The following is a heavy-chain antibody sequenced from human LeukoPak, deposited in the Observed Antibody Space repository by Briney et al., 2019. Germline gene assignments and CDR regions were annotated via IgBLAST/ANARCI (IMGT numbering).Heavy chain of an antibody. CDR3: ARAYCSAGSCYSGDIDAFDI. Sequence: SQTLSLTCAISGDSVSSNSAAWNWIRQSPSRGLEWLGRTYYRSKWYNDYAVSVKSRITINQDTSKNQFSLPLTSVTPEDTAVYYCARAYCSAGSCYSGDIDAFDIWGQGPMVTVSS. J-gene: IGHJ3*02. V-gene: IGHV6-1*01. CDR1: GDSVSSNSAA. D-gene: IGHD2-15*01. CDR2: TYYRSKWYN.